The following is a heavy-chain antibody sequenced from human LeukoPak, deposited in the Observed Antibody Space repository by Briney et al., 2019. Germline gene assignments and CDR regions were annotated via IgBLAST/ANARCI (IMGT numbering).Heavy chain of an antibody. CDR2: INTNTGNP. CDR1: GYTFTGYY. J-gene: IGHJ3*02. V-gene: IGHV7-4-1*02. CDR3: ARDRGIRYFDWLPVDAFDI. D-gene: IGHD3-9*01. Sequence: GASVKVSCKASGYTFTGYYMHWVRQAPGQGLEWMGWINTNTGNPTYAQGFTGRFVFSLDTSVSTAYLQISSLKAEDTAVYYCARDRGIRYFDWLPVDAFDIWGQGTMVTVSS.